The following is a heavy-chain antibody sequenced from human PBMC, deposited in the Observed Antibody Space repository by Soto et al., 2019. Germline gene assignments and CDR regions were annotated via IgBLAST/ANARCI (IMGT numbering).Heavy chain of an antibody. J-gene: IGHJ6*02. V-gene: IGHV1-69*13. CDR1: GGPFSSYA. CDR3: AGHSSGVPGYYYGMDV. CDR2: FIPIFGTA. Sequence: ASVKVSCKASGGPFSSYAISWVRQAPGQGLEWMGGFIPIFGTASYALNFQGRVTITADESTSTAYMELSSLRSEDTALYYCAGHSSGVPGYYYGMDVWGQGTTVTVSS. D-gene: IGHD3-22*01.